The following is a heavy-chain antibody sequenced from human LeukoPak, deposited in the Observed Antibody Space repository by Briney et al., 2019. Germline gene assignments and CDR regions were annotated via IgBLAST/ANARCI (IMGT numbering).Heavy chain of an antibody. CDR3: ATSHGSNFY. V-gene: IGHV4-39*01. CDR1: GGSIIRTDYY. J-gene: IGHJ4*02. CDR2: IYHSGST. D-gene: IGHD4-11*01. Sequence: SETLSLTCTVSGGSIIRTDYYWGWIRQPPGKGLEWIGSIYHSGSTYYNPSLESRVSVSVDTSKSQFSLRLSSVTAADTAVYYCATSHGSNFYWGQGTLVTVSS.